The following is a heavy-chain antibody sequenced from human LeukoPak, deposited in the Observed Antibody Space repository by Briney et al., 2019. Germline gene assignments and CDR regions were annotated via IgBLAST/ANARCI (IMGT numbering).Heavy chain of an antibody. CDR1: GGSFSGYY. CDR2: INHSGST. Sequence: PSETLSLTCAVYGGSFSGYYWSWIRQPPGKGLEWIGEINHSGSTNYNPSLKSRVTISVDTSKNQFSLKLSSVTAADTAVYYCARGRPVAMTLKGYYFDYWGQGTLVTASS. CDR3: ARGRPVAMTLKGYYFDY. V-gene: IGHV4-34*01. D-gene: IGHD5-12*01. J-gene: IGHJ4*02.